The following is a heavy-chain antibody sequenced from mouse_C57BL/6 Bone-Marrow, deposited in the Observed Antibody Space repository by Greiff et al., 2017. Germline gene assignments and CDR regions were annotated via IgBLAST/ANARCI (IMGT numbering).Heavy chain of an antibody. CDR1: GYTFTSYW. V-gene: IGHV1-55*01. J-gene: IGHJ1*03. Sequence: QVHVKQPGAELVKPGASVKMSCKASGYTFTSYWITWVKQRPGQGLEWIGDIYPASGSTNYNEKFKSKATLTVDTSSSTAYMQLSSLTSEDSAVYYCATDIWYFDVWGTGTTVTVSS. CDR2: IYPASGST. CDR3: ATDIWYFDV.